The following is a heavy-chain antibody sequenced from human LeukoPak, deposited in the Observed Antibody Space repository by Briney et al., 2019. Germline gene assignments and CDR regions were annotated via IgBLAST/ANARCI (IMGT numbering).Heavy chain of an antibody. J-gene: IGHJ4*02. V-gene: IGHV4-39*07. CDR1: GGSISSSSYY. Sequence: PSETLSLTCTVSGGSISSSSYYWGRIRQAPGKGLEWIGSIYHSGSTHYNPSLKSRVTMSVDTSKNQFSLKLSSVTAADTAVYYCACSRWYYYDSSVYPDQTDYWGQGTLVTVSS. D-gene: IGHD3-22*01. CDR3: ACSRWYYYDSSVYPDQTDY. CDR2: IYHSGST.